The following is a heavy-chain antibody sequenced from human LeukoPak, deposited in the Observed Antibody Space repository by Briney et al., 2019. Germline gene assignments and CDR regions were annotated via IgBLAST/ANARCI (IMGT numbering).Heavy chain of an antibody. D-gene: IGHD3-10*01. CDR2: IYYSGST. CDR1: GGSISSSSYY. J-gene: IGHJ4*02. CDR3: ARVLSGSLPFDY. Sequence: ASETLSLTCTVSGGSISSSSYYWGWIRQPPGKGLEWIGSIYYSGSTYYNPSLKSRVTISVDTSKNQFSLKLSSVTAADTAVYYCARVLSGSLPFDYWGQGTLVTVSS. V-gene: IGHV4-39*07.